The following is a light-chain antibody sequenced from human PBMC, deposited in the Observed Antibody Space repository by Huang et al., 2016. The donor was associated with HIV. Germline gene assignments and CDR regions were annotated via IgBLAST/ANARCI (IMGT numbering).Light chain of an antibody. V-gene: IGKV1-8*01. CDR2: AAS. J-gene: IGKJ3*01. Sequence: IRMTQSPSSLSASTGDRGTITCLANQDINNFLAWYPLRPGSVPKILIYAASTLQSGVPSRFSGNGSGTDFTLTIGCLHSEDVATYYCQQYDIHPLTFGPGTRVDIK. CDR1: QDINNF. CDR3: QQYDIHPLT.